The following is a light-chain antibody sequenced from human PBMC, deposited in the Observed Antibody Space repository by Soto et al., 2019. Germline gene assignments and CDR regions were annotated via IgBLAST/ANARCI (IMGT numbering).Light chain of an antibody. CDR1: QSLSNNY. V-gene: IGKV3-20*01. Sequence: EIVLTQSPGTLSLSPGERATLSCRASQSLSNNYLAWYQQKPGQAPRLFIYDASSRATGIPDRFSGSGSGTDFTLSMSRLEPEDYAVYYCQQYGSSPLTFGGGTKVEIK. CDR3: QQYGSSPLT. J-gene: IGKJ4*01. CDR2: DAS.